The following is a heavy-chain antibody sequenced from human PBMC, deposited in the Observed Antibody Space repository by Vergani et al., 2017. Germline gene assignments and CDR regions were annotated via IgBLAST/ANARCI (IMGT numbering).Heavy chain of an antibody. CDR1: GFTFSRYA. V-gene: IGHV3-23*01. CDR3: AKGAGSSSWYGPVDY. D-gene: IGHD6-13*01. CDR2: ISGSGGST. Sequence: EVQLLESGGGLVKPGGSLRLSCAACGFTFSRYAMSWVRKAPGKGLEWVSAISGSGGSTDYADSVKGRLTIARDNSKNTLYRQMNSLRAEDTAVYYCAKGAGSSSWYGPVDYWGQGTLVTVSS. J-gene: IGHJ4*02.